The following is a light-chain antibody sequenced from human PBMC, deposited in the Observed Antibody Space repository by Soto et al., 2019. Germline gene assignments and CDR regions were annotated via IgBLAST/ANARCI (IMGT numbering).Light chain of an antibody. V-gene: IGKV1-5*03. CDR3: QHYTSYSEA. Sequence: DIQMPQSPSTLSASVGDRVNMTCRASQNIGSWVAWYQQKPGKAPKLLIYKASTLKSGVPSRFSGSGSGTEFTLTISSLQPDDFATYYCQHYTSYSEAFGQGTKVDNK. CDR2: KAS. J-gene: IGKJ1*01. CDR1: QNIGSW.